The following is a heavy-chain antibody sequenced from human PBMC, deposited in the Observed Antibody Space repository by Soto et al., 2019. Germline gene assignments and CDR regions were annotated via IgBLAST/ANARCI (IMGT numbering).Heavy chain of an antibody. CDR1: GFTFSNFA. J-gene: IGHJ4*02. Sequence: XVSLRLSCAASGFTFSNFAVSWVRRAPGRGLEWVSSISATGGSTYYADSVKGRFTISRDNSKSVLYLQITSLRAEDSAIYYCAKAESCSSGGCFAIFDYWGQGAPVTVSS. CDR3: AKAESCSSGGCFAIFDY. D-gene: IGHD2-15*01. V-gene: IGHV3-23*01. CDR2: ISATGGST.